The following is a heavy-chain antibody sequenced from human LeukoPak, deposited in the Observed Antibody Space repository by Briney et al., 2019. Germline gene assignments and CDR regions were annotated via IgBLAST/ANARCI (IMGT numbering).Heavy chain of an antibody. CDR2: IVVGSGNT. V-gene: IGHV1-58*02. CDR1: GFTFTSSA. D-gene: IGHD3-22*01. J-gene: IGHJ3*02. Sequence: SVKVSCKASGFTFTSSAMQWVRQARGQRLEWIGWIVVGSGNTNYAQKFQERVTITRDMSTSTAYMELSSLRSEDTAVYYCAADRGYYDSSGYYYWAFDIWGQGTMVTVSS. CDR3: AADRGYYDSSGYYYWAFDI.